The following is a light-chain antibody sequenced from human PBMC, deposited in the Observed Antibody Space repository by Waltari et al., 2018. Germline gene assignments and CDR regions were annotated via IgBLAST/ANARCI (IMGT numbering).Light chain of an antibody. CDR2: AAS. V-gene: IGKV1-39*01. J-gene: IGKJ4*01. CDR1: QYISDY. CDR3: QQSKNAPLT. Sequence: DTQMTKSRSPLFYSEDASATIACRASQYISDYLNWYQQKPGKAPKLLISAASSLQSGVPSRFSGSGSGTVFTLTISNLQPEDFATYYCQQSKNAPLTFGGGTRVEI.